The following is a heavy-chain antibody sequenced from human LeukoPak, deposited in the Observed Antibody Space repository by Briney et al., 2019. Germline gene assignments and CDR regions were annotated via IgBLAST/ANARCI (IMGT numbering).Heavy chain of an antibody. D-gene: IGHD6-19*01. Sequence: GRSLRLSCAASGFTFSSYGMHWVRQAPGKGLEWVAVISYDGSNKYYADSVKGRSTISRDNSKNTLYLQMNSLRAEDTAVYYCAKDLEQWLPTGYYFDYWGQGTLVTVSS. CDR1: GFTFSSYG. CDR3: AKDLEQWLPTGYYFDY. V-gene: IGHV3-30*18. CDR2: ISYDGSNK. J-gene: IGHJ4*02.